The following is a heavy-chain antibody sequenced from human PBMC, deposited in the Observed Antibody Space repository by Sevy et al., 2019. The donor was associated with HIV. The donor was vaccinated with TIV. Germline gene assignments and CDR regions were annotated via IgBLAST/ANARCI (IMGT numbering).Heavy chain of an antibody. CDR1: GFTMSSYW. CDR3: ARRFNIVGATHFDY. CDR2: ISSSSSTI. D-gene: IGHD1-26*01. V-gene: IGHV3-48*02. Sequence: GGSLRLSCAASGFTMSSYWVTWVRQAPGKELEWVSYISSSSSTIYYADSVKGRFTISRDNAKNSLYLQMNSLRDEDTAVYFCARRFNIVGATHFDYWGQGTLVTVSS. J-gene: IGHJ4*02.